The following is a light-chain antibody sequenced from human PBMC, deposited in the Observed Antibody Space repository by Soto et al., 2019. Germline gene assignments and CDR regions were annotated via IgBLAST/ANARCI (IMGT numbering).Light chain of an antibody. J-gene: IGKJ5*01. CDR3: QQGVT. CDR2: GAS. Sequence: PGEVETVSCRASQSLNSNLAWYQQKPGQAPRLLIIGASERVTTIPARFSGSGSGTDFTLTISRLEPEDFAVYYCQQGVTFGQGTRLEIK. CDR1: QSLNSN. V-gene: IGKV3-15*01.